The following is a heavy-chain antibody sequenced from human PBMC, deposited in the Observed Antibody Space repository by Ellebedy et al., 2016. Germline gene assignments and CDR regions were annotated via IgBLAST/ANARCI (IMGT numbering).Heavy chain of an antibody. Sequence: GGSLRLSXEVSGFRFSNYGMHWVRQAPGKGLEWVGFIRSKAYGGTTEYAASLKTRFTISRDDSKSIVYLQMNSLKTEDTAVYYCNSGNLGYYYMDVWGRGTMVTVSS. CDR2: IRSKAYGGTT. CDR1: GFRFSNYG. CDR3: NSGNLGYYYMDV. J-gene: IGHJ6*03. V-gene: IGHV3-49*04. D-gene: IGHD1-7*01.